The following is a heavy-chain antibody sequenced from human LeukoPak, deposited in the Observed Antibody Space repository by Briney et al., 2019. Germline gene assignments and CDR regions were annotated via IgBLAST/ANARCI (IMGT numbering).Heavy chain of an antibody. D-gene: IGHD3-3*01. CDR2: IYYSGST. V-gene: IGHV4-39*01. CDR3: ARLSTYYDFWSGYLNWSDP. Sequence: SETLSLTCTVSGGSISSSSYYWGWIRQPPGKGLEWIGSIYYSGSTYYNPSLKSRVTISVDTSKNQFSLKLSSVTAADTAVYYCARLSTYYDFWSGYLNWSDPWGQGTLVTVSS. CDR1: GGSISSSSYY. J-gene: IGHJ5*02.